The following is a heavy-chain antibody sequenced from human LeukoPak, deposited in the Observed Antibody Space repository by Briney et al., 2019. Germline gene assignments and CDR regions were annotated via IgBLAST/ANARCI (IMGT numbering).Heavy chain of an antibody. V-gene: IGHV4-59*01. CDR2: IHYSGSS. CDR3: ARRVQMSSGSPTSNTWLDP. J-gene: IGHJ5*02. Sequence: PSETLSLTCIVSGDSISSYYWNWIRQPPGKGREWVGHIHYSGSSNYNPCLKSRVTISVDAAKNQFSLKLTSVTAADTAVYYCARRVQMSSGSPTSNTWLDPWGQGTLVTVSS. CDR1: GDSISSYY. D-gene: IGHD3-10*01.